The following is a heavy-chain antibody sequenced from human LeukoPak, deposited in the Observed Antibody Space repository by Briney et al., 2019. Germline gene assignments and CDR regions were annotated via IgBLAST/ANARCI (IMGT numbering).Heavy chain of an antibody. CDR2: INPNSGGT. CDR1: GYTFTGYY. CDR3: ARAPSVWGAGNDAFDI. Sequence: ASVKVSCKASGYTFTGYYMHWVRQAPGQGLEWMGRINPNSGGTNYAQKFQGRVTMTRDTSISTAYMELSRLRSDDTAVYYCARAPSVWGAGNDAFDIWGQGTMVTVSS. J-gene: IGHJ3*02. D-gene: IGHD3-16*01. V-gene: IGHV1-2*06.